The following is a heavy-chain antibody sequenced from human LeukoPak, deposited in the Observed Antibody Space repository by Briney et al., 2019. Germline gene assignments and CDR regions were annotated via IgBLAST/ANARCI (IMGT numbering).Heavy chain of an antibody. CDR2: IYYSGST. CDR1: GGSISTYY. CDR3: ARGPLMVRGPFDY. Sequence: SETLSLTCTVSGGSISTYYWSWIRQPPGKGLEWIGFIYYSGSTNQNPSLRSRVTISVDTSKNQFSLKLNSVTVADTAVYYCARGPLMVRGPFDYWGQGTLVTVSS. V-gene: IGHV4-59*01. J-gene: IGHJ4*02. D-gene: IGHD3-10*01.